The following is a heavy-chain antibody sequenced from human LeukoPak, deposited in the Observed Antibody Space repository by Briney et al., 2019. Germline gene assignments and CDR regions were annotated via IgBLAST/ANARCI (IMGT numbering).Heavy chain of an antibody. J-gene: IGHJ4*02. CDR1: GFTFSSYA. CDR2: ISGSGGST. D-gene: IGHD6-13*01. V-gene: IGHV3-23*01. CDR3: AKSHRGASSWCMFDY. Sequence: GGSLRLSCAASGFTFSSYAMSWVRQAPGKGLEWVSAISGSGGSTYYADSVKGRFTISRDNSKNTLYLQMNSLRAEDTAVYYCAKSHRGASSWCMFDYWGQGTLVTVSS.